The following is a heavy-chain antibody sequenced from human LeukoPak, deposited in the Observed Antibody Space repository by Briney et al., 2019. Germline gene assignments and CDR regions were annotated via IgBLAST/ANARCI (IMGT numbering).Heavy chain of an antibody. D-gene: IGHD2-15*01. CDR1: GFTFSSYG. J-gene: IGHJ4*02. V-gene: IGHV3-30*03. CDR2: ISYDGSNK. Sequence: GGSLRLSCAASGFTFSSYGMHWVRQASGKGLEWVAVISYDGSNKYCADSVKGRFTISRDNSKNTLYLQMNSLRAEDTAVYYCAPAYCSGGSCLQFDYWGQGTLVTVSS. CDR3: APAYCSGGSCLQFDY.